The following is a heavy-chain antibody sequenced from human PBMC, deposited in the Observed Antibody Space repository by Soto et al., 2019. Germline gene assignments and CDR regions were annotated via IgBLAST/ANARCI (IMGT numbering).Heavy chain of an antibody. J-gene: IGHJ4*02. Sequence: EGSLRLSCAASGFTFSNYAMSWVRQAPGKGLEWVSAITTSGGSTYYADSVKGRFTISRDNSKNTLYLQMNSLRAEDTAVYYCAKYLGFTIFGVAPDYWGQGTLVTVSS. V-gene: IGHV3-23*01. CDR3: AKYLGFTIFGVAPDY. D-gene: IGHD3-3*01. CDR1: GFTFSNYA. CDR2: ITTSGGST.